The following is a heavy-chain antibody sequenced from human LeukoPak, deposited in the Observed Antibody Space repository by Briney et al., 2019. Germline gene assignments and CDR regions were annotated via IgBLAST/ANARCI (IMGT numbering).Heavy chain of an antibody. CDR3: AKDASHRDSCYYFDY. V-gene: IGHV3-23*01. J-gene: IGHJ4*02. Sequence: PGGSLSLSCAASGFTFTNYAMAWVRQAPGKGLEWVSGISATGGSRDYADSVKGRFTISRDNSKNILYLQMNSLRAEDTATYYCAKDASHRDSCYYFDYWGQGTLVTVSS. CDR2: ISATGGSR. CDR1: GFTFTNYA. D-gene: IGHD2-2*01.